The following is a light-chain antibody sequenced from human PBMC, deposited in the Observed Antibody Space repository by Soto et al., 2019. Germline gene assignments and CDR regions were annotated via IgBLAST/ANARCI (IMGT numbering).Light chain of an antibody. CDR1: SSNIGAGYD. J-gene: IGLJ2*01. CDR3: QSYDSSLSGFLV. CDR2: GNS. Sequence: QSVLTQPPSVSGAPGQRVTISCTGSSSNIGAGYDVHWYQQLPGTAPKLLIYGNSNRPSGVPDRFSGSKSGTSASLAITGLQAEDEADYCCQSYDSSLSGFLVFGGWTQLTVL. V-gene: IGLV1-40*01.